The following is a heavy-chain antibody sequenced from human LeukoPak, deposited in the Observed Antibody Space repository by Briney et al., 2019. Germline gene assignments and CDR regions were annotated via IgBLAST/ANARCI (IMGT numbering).Heavy chain of an antibody. CDR2: IYPGDSDT. Sequence: GESLKISCKGSGYSFTNYWIGWVRQMPGKGLECMGLIYPGDSDTRYSPSFQGQVTISADKSITTAYLQWSRLKASDTAMYSCARVGAAGAGSFDYWGQGTLVTVSS. CDR3: ARVGAAGAGSFDY. V-gene: IGHV5-51*01. J-gene: IGHJ4*02. D-gene: IGHD6-13*01. CDR1: GYSFTNYW.